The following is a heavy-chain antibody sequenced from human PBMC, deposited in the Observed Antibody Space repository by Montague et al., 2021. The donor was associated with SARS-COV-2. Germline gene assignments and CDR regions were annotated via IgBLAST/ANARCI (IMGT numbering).Heavy chain of an antibody. CDR2: VNHSGVT. J-gene: IGHJ6*03. CDR3: ARALFSRRGVYITTYYYSYYMDA. Sequence: SETLSLTCAVYGGSLSGAYWSWIRQSPGKGLELIGEVNHSGVTNYNPSLKSRVAISVDTSKNQISLKLNSVTAADTAAYYCARALFSRRGVYITTYYYSYYMDAWGTGTTVTVSS. CDR1: GGSLSGAY. V-gene: IGHV4-34*01. D-gene: IGHD3-10*01.